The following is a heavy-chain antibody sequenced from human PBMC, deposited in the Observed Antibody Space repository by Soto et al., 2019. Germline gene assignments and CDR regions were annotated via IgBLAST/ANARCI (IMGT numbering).Heavy chain of an antibody. CDR1: GGSFSGYY. CDR3: ARGPLYMVRGVIALYYVDY. J-gene: IGHJ4*02. D-gene: IGHD3-10*01. Sequence: QVQLQQWGAGLLKPSETLSLTCAVYGGSFSGYYWSWIRQPPGKGLEWIGEINHSGSTNYNPSLMSRVTISVDTYKYQFSRKLSSLTAADTAVYYCARGPLYMVRGVIALYYVDYWGQGTLVTVSS. CDR2: INHSGST. V-gene: IGHV4-34*01.